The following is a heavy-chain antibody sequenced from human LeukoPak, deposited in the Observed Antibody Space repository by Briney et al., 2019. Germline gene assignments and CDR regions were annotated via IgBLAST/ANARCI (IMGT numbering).Heavy chain of an antibody. CDR1: GFTFSSYP. V-gene: IGHV3-23*01. CDR3: ARVGGDYGKFDY. D-gene: IGHD4-17*01. CDR2: LSGSGSAT. Sequence: PGRSLTLSCAASGFTFSSYPMSWVRQAPGKGLEWVSALSGSGSATYYADSVRGRFTISRDNSKNTLYVQMNSLRVEDTAVYYCARVGGDYGKFDYWGQGTLVIVSS. J-gene: IGHJ4*02.